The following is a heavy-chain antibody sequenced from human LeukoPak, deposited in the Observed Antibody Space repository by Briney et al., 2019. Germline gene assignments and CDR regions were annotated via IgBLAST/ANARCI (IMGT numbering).Heavy chain of an antibody. CDR3: VRDPGWGAIDY. V-gene: IGHV3-7*01. J-gene: IGHJ4*02. CDR2: IKEDGSTI. D-gene: IGHD7-27*01. CDR1: GFTFSNFW. Sequence: PGGSLTLSCAASGFTFSNFWMRWVRQAPGKGLEWVAEIKEDGSTILFVDSMRGRSTISRDNAKNSLYLQMNSLRVEDTGVYYCVRDPGWGAIDYWGRGSLVTVTS.